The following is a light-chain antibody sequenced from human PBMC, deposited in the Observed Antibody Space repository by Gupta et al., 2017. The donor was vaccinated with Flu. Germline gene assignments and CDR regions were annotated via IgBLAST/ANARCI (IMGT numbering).Light chain of an antibody. CDR3: QQSDSTSIT. V-gene: IGKV1-39*01. CDR2: AAS. Sequence: DIQMTQSPSSLSASVGDRVTITCRASQSINSYLNWYQQKPGKAPELLIYAASSLQSGVPSRFSGSGSGTXFTLTIXRLQPEDFATYYCQQSDSTSITFGXGTRLEIE. CDR1: QSINSY. J-gene: IGKJ5*01.